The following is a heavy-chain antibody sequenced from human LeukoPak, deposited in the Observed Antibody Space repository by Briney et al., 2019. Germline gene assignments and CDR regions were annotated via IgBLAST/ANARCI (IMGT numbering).Heavy chain of an antibody. J-gene: IGHJ5*01. V-gene: IGHV4-59*01. CDR2: IYYTGST. Sequence: SETLSLTCTVSGASITDYYWSWIRQPPGKGLEWIGYIYYTGSTNYNSSLKSRVTISVDTSKNQFSLNLSSVTAADTAMYYCARAVLATKSEHWFDSWGQGTLVTVSS. CDR3: ARAVLATKSEHWFDS. D-gene: IGHD2-8*01. CDR1: GASITDYY.